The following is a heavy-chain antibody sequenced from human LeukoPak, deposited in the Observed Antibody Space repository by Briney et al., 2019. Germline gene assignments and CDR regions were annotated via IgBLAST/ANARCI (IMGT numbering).Heavy chain of an antibody. CDR3: TTDRPSDY. Sequence: GGSLRLSCAASGFTFSNAWMSWVRQAPGKGLEWVGRIKSKTVGGTTDYAAPVKGRFTISRDDSKNTLYLQMNSLKTEDTAVYYCTTDRPSDYWGQGTLVTVSS. CDR1: GFTFSNAW. CDR2: IKSKTVGGTT. V-gene: IGHV3-15*01. J-gene: IGHJ4*02.